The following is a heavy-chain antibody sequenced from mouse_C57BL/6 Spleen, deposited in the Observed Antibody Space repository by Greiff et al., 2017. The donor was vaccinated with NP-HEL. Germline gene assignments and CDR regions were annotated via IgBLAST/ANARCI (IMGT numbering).Heavy chain of an antibody. CDR3: ESPYYYGSSPAWFAY. D-gene: IGHD1-1*01. CDR2: IDPSDSYT. Sequence: QVQLQQPGAELVRPGTSVKLSCKASGYTFTSYWMHWVKQRPGQGLEWIGVIDPSDSYTNYNQKFKGKATLTVDTSSSTAYMQLSSLTSEDSAVYYCESPYYYGSSPAWFAYWGQGTLVTVSA. V-gene: IGHV1-59*01. CDR1: GYTFTSYW. J-gene: IGHJ3*01.